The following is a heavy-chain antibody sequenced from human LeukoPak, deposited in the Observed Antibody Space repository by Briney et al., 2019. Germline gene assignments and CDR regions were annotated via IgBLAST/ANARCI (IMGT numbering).Heavy chain of an antibody. J-gene: IGHJ5*02. CDR2: IIPIFGTA. D-gene: IGHD3-22*01. Sequence: SVKVSCKASGGTFSSYAISWVRQAPGQGLEWMGGIIPIFGTANYAQKFQGRVTITADKSTSTAYMELSSLKSEDSAVYYCATHSSGYYYVNPLWHHWGQGTLVTVSS. CDR3: ATHSSGYYYVNPLWHH. V-gene: IGHV1-69*06. CDR1: GGTFSSYA.